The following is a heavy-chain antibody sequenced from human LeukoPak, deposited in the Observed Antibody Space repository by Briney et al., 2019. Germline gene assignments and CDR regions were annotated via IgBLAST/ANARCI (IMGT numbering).Heavy chain of an antibody. CDR1: GGSISSYY. D-gene: IGHD3-10*01. Sequence: SETLSLTCTASGGSISSYYWSWIRQPAGKGLEWIGRIYTSGSTNYNPSLKSRVTISVDKSKNQFSLKLSSVTAADTAVYYCARDYYGSGSLYYFDYWGQGTLVTVSS. CDR2: IYTSGST. V-gene: IGHV4-4*07. J-gene: IGHJ4*02. CDR3: ARDYYGSGSLYYFDY.